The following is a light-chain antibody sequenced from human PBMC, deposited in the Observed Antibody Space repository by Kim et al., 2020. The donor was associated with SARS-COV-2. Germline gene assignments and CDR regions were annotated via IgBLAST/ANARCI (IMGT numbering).Light chain of an antibody. CDR1: RSNVGNNP. V-gene: IGLV1-44*01. J-gene: IGLJ3*02. CDR3: GSWDDSLSGRV. CDR2: NDN. Sequence: QSVLTQPPSASGTPGQMVTISCSGRRSNVGNNPVTWFQQVPGTAPKLLMSNDNRRPSGVPDRFSASKSGTSASLAISGLQSEDEAVYYCGSWDDSLSGRVFGGGTQLTVL.